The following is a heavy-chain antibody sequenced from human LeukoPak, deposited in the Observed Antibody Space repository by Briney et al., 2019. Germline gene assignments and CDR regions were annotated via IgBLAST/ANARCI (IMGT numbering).Heavy chain of an antibody. V-gene: IGHV3-23*01. Sequence: GGSLRLSCAASGFTFTSYTMSWVRQAPGNGLEWVSAISGSGGSTYYADSVKGRFTISRDNSKNTLYLQMNSLRAEDTAVYYCAKGPPYSSSSDFFDYWGQGTLVTVSS. D-gene: IGHD6-6*01. CDR2: ISGSGGST. J-gene: IGHJ4*02. CDR3: AKGPPYSSSSDFFDY. CDR1: GFTFTSYT.